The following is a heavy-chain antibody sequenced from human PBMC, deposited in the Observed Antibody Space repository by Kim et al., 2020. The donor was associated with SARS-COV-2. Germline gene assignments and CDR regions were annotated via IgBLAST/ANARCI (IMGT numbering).Heavy chain of an antibody. CDR2: IKSEGDGETT. D-gene: IGHD2-21*01. J-gene: IGHJ4*03. CDR1: GFIFSDSW. Sequence: GGSLRLSCAASGFIFSDSWINWVRLTPGKGLEWICRIKSEGDGETTDYSAPVKGRFTVSRDDSRETVELQMHSLKVEDTGVYYCATRPRPTCRVGNCIDFWGRWTLVTVSS. CDR3: ATRPRPTCRVGNCIDF. V-gene: IGHV3-15*01.